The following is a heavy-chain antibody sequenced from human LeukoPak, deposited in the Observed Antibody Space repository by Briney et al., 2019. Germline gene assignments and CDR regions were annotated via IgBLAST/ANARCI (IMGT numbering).Heavy chain of an antibody. V-gene: IGHV3-9*01. CDR2: ISWNSGSI. Sequence: PGGSLRLSCAASGFTFDDYAMHWVRQAPGKGLEWVSGISWNSGSIGYADSVKGRFTISRDNAKNSLYLQMNSLRAEDTALYYCAKADTAIDMYYFDYWGQGTLVTVPS. J-gene: IGHJ4*02. CDR1: GFTFDDYA. CDR3: AKADTAIDMYYFDY. D-gene: IGHD5-18*01.